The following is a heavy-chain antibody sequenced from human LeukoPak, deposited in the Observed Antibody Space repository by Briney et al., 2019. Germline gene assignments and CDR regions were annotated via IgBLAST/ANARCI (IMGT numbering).Heavy chain of an antibody. CDR1: GFTFSSYA. Sequence: GGSLRLSCAASGFTFSSYAMHWVRQAPGKGLEYVSAISSNGGSTYYANSVKGRFTISRDNSKNTLYLQMGSLRAEDMAVYYCARSGSGSLRWFDPWGQGTLVTVSS. J-gene: IGHJ5*02. V-gene: IGHV3-64*01. CDR2: ISSNGGST. D-gene: IGHD3-10*01. CDR3: ARSGSGSLRWFDP.